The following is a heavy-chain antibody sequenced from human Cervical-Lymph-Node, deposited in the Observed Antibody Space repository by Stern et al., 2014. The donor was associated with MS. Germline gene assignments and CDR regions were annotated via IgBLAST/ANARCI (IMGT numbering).Heavy chain of an antibody. CDR2: LYSGCDT. J-gene: IGHJ6*02. Sequence: IQLVQSGGGLVQPGGSLRLSCAASGFTVSGNYMTWVRQAPGMGLEWVSLLYSGCDTNYADSVKGRFTISRDDSKNTLYLQMNSLRAEDTAVYYCARGSSWELPKGMDVWGQGTTVTVSS. V-gene: IGHV3-66*01. D-gene: IGHD1-26*01. CDR3: ARGSSWELPKGMDV. CDR1: GFTVSGNY.